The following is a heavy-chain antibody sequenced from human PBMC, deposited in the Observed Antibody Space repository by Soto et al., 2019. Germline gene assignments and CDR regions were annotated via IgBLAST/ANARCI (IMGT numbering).Heavy chain of an antibody. Sequence: QVQLVQSGAEVKQPGASVKVSCKGSGYTFISYGVNWVRQAPGQGLEWVGWISGYNGNTKYAQKFQGRVTMTTDTSSSTAYMELRSLRSDDTAVYYCARDMDGSSWYRVGYWGHGTLVTVSS. CDR2: ISGYNGNT. V-gene: IGHV1-18*01. CDR3: ARDMDGSSWYRVGY. CDR1: GYTFISYG. J-gene: IGHJ4*01. D-gene: IGHD6-13*01.